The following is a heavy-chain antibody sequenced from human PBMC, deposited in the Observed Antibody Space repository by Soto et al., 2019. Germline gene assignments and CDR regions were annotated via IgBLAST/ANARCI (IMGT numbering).Heavy chain of an antibody. Sequence: EVQLVESGGGLVQPGGSLRLSCEASGFTFDDYPMHWVGQVQGKGLEWVSGINWNSGSIGYGDSVKGRFAISRDNAKNSLHLQMNSLSAEDTAFYYCVKDESINWYSGHFRHWGQGTLVTVSS. V-gene: IGHV3-9*01. CDR1: GFTFDDYP. D-gene: IGHD6-13*01. J-gene: IGHJ1*01. CDR2: INWNSGSI. CDR3: VKDESINWYSGHFRH.